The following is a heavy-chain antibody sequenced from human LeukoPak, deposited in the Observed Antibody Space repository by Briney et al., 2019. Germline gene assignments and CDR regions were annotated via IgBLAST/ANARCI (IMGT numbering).Heavy chain of an antibody. J-gene: IGHJ6*02. Sequence: TSETLSLTCTVSGGSISSYYWSWIRQPAGKGLEWIGRIYTSGSTSYNPSLKSRVTMSVDTSKNQFSLKLSSVTAADTAVYYCARDRTSIFGVVSPYYYYGMDVWGQGTTVTVS. CDR1: GGSISSYY. CDR2: IYTSGST. V-gene: IGHV4-4*07. D-gene: IGHD3-3*01. CDR3: ARDRTSIFGVVSPYYYYGMDV.